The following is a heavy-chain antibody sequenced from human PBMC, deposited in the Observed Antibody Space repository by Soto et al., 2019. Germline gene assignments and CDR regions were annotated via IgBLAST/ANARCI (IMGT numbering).Heavy chain of an antibody. V-gene: IGHV3-48*02. CDR2: ISSSSSTI. Sequence: RGALRLSCAASGFTFSSYSMNWFRQAPGKGLEWVSYISSSSSTIYYADSVKGRFTISRDNAKNSLYLQMNSLRDEDTAVYYCARDIYDSPFPMYYYYGMDVWGQGATVTVSS. CDR1: GFTFSSYS. CDR3: ARDIYDSPFPMYYYYGMDV. J-gene: IGHJ6*02. D-gene: IGHD3-9*01.